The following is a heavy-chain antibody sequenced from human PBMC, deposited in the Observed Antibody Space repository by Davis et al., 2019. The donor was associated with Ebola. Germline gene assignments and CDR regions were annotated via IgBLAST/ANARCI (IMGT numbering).Heavy chain of an antibody. J-gene: IGHJ4*02. Sequence: SETLSLTCAVYGGPFSGYFWSWIRQSPGKGLEWIGEINDSGSANYNPSLKSRVTISVDTSKNQFSLKLSSVTAADTAVYYCARGKVISPEGAKTVDYWGQGTLVSVSS. V-gene: IGHV4-34*01. CDR2: INDSGSA. CDR3: ARGKVISPEGAKTVDY. D-gene: IGHD1-14*01. CDR1: GGPFSGYF.